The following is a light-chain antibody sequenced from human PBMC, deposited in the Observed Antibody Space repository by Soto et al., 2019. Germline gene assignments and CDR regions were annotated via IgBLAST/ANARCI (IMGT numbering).Light chain of an antibody. CDR3: QQYNKWPPIT. J-gene: IGKJ5*01. CDR1: QTIGSTY. V-gene: IGKV3-15*01. Sequence: EIVLTQSPGTLSLSPGETATLSCRASQTIGSTYLAWYQQKPGQAPRLLIYDTSTRATGIPARFSGSGSGTEFTLTISSLQSEDFAVYYCQQYNKWPPITFGQGTRLEIK. CDR2: DTS.